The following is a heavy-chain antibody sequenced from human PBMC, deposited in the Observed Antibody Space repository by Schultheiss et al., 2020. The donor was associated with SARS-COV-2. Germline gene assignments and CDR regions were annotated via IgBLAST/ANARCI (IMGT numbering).Heavy chain of an antibody. Sequence: SETLSLTCAVYGGSFSGYYWSWIRQPPGKGLEWIGEINHSGSTNYNPSLKSLVTMSVDTSKNHFSLKLTSVTAADTAVYYCARARLGGSGYYFYYYYGMDVWGQGTTVTVSS. D-gene: IGHD3-22*01. V-gene: IGHV4-34*01. J-gene: IGHJ6*02. CDR2: INHSGST. CDR3: ARARLGGSGYYFYYYYGMDV. CDR1: GGSFSGYY.